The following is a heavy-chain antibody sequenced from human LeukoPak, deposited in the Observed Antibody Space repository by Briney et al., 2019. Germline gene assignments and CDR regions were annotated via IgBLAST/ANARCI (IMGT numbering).Heavy chain of an antibody. Sequence: ASVHLSCNASGYAFTDYYLHRERHAPGLVPWRMGHINPSTGVTDYAQKFQGRVSMTRDTSINTAYIEVSRLTSDDTAVYYCARVEDYGGNYYFFDYWGQGTLVTVSS. V-gene: IGHV1-2*06. CDR3: ARVEDYGGNYYFFDY. CDR1: GYAFTDYY. CDR2: INPSTGVT. J-gene: IGHJ4*02. D-gene: IGHD4-23*01.